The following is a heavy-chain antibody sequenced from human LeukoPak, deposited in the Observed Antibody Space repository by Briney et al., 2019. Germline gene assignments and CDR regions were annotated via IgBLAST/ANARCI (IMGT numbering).Heavy chain of an antibody. CDR1: GFTFSDCA. D-gene: IGHD3-22*01. J-gene: IGHJ4*02. CDR2: IGADADSA. Sequence: GGSLRLSCAASGFTFSDCAMTWVRQAPGRGLEWVSAIGADADSAYYADSVKGRFTISRDNSKNTLCLQMNSLRAEDTALYYCAKDDSGGYFPDFWGRGTLVTVSS. V-gene: IGHV3-23*01. CDR3: AKDDSGGYFPDF.